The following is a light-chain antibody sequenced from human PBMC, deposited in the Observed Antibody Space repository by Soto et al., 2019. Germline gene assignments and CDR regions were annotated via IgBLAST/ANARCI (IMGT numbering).Light chain of an antibody. J-gene: IGLJ3*02. Sequence: QSVLTQPPSVSGAPGQRVTISCTGSSSNIGAGYDVHWYQQLPGTAPKLLIYGNSNRPSGVPDRFSGSGSGTDFTLTISRLEPEDFAVYYCQQYGSSSRTFGQGTK. CDR2: GNS. CDR1: SSNIGAGYD. V-gene: IGLV1-40*01. CDR3: QQYGSSSRT.